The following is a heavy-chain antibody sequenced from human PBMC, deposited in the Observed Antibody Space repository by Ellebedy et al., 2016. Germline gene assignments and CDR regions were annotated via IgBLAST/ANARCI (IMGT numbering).Heavy chain of an antibody. Sequence: GESLKISCAASGFPFSSYSMNWVRQAPGKGLEWVSSISSSSSYIYYADSVKGRFTISRDNAKNSLYLQMNSLRAEDTAVYYCARGCSSTSCYSYYYYYMDVWGKGTTVTVSS. CDR3: ARGCSSTSCYSYYYYYMDV. D-gene: IGHD2-2*02. CDR2: ISSSSSYI. V-gene: IGHV3-21*01. CDR1: GFPFSSYS. J-gene: IGHJ6*03.